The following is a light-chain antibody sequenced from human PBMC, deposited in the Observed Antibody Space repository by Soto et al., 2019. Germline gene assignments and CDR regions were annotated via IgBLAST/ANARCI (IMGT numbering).Light chain of an antibody. CDR3: QQYNSYPYT. J-gene: IGKJ2*01. Sequence: DIQLTQSPSTLSASVGDRVTITCRASQSISSSLAWYQQTPGNAPNLLIYKTSTLQSGVPSRFSGSGSGTDFTLTINSLQPDDFATYYCQQYNSYPYTVGQGSKLEIK. V-gene: IGKV1-5*03. CDR2: KTS. CDR1: QSISSS.